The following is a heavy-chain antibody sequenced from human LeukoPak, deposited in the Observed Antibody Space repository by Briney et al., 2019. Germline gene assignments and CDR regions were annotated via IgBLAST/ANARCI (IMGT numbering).Heavy chain of an antibody. J-gene: IGHJ4*02. D-gene: IGHD2-8*01. CDR1: GFNFSSYG. CDR3: VDPRM. Sequence: GGSLRLSCAASGFNFSSYGMHWVRQAPGKGLEWVAVIWYDGSDKYYADSVKGRFAISRDNTKNTLYLQMNSLRAEDTAVYYCVDPRMWGQGTLVTVSS. V-gene: IGHV3-33*01. CDR2: IWYDGSDK.